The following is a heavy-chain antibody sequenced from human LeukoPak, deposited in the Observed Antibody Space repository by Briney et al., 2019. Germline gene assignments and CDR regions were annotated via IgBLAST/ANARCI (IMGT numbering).Heavy chain of an antibody. Sequence: SETLSLTCTVSGGSISSSSYYWGWIRQPPGKGLEWIGSIYYSGSTYYNPSLKSRVTISVDTSKNQFSLKLSSVTAADTAVYYCAREAGSAEYFQHWGQGTLVTVSS. D-gene: IGHD6-13*01. CDR1: GGSISSSSYY. V-gene: IGHV4-39*07. CDR2: IYYSGST. CDR3: AREAGSAEYFQH. J-gene: IGHJ1*01.